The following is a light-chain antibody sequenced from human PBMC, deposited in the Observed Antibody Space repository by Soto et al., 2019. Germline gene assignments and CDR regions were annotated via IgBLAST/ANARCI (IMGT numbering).Light chain of an antibody. CDR1: QDVSSW. Sequence: DIQMTQSPSSVSASVGDRVTITCRASQDVSSWFAWYQQKPGKAPRLLIYAASSLHSGVPSRFSGSGSGTDFTLTISSLQPEDFATYYCQQANSFPYSFGQGTKLEIK. V-gene: IGKV1-12*01. J-gene: IGKJ2*01. CDR3: QQANSFPYS. CDR2: AAS.